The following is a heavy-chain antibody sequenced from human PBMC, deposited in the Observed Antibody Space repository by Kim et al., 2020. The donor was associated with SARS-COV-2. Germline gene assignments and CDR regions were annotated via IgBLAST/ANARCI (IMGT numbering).Heavy chain of an antibody. CDR2: IKQDGSEK. CDR1: GFTFSSYW. Sequence: GGSLRLSCAASGFTFSSYWMSWVRQAPGKGLEWVANIKQDGSEKYYVDSVKGRFTISRDNAKNSQYLQMNSLRAEDTAVYYCAREEDFYDTGFDYWGQGTLVTVSS. D-gene: IGHD3-22*01. V-gene: IGHV3-7*01. CDR3: AREEDFYDTGFDY. J-gene: IGHJ4*02.